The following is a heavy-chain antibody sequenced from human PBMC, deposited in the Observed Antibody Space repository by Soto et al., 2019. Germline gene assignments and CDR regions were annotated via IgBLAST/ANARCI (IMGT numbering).Heavy chain of an antibody. V-gene: IGHV3-48*03. J-gene: IGHJ6*02. CDR1: GFTFSNFE. CDR3: ARAECSSPDCLTAYYSYGLDV. D-gene: IGHD3-9*01. CDR2: INTAGSTK. Sequence: XGSLRLSVAASGFTFSNFEMHWVRQAAGKGLEWVSYINTAGSTKYYAESVKGRFAISRDNARNSLFLQMNSLRAEDTAVYYCARAECSSPDCLTAYYSYGLDVWGQGSTVTVSS.